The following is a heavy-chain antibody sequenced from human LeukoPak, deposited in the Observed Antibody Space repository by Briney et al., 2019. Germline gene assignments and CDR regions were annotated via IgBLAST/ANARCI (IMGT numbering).Heavy chain of an antibody. CDR2: ISGSGGRE. V-gene: IGHV3-23*01. D-gene: IGHD2-15*01. CDR1: GFTFSSYA. CDR3: AKGDGYCSGGSCYSHDAFDI. J-gene: IGHJ3*02. Sequence: GGSLRLSCAASGFTFSSYAMSWVRQAPGKGLEWVSAISGSGGREYYVDSVKGRFTISRDNAKNTLYLQMNSLRAEDTAVYYCAKGDGYCSGGSCYSHDAFDIWGQGTMVTVSS.